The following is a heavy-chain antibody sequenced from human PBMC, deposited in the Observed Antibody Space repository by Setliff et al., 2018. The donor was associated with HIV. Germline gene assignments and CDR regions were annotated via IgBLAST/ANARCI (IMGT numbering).Heavy chain of an antibody. CDR2: IYTSGST. Sequence: SETLSLTCTVSGGSISSGSYYWSWIRQPAGKGLEWIGRIYTSGSTNYNPSLKSRVTISVDTPKNQFSLKLSSVTAADTAVHYCAREIVNDYNFWSGYYYYYYGMDVWGQGTTVTVSS. D-gene: IGHD3-3*01. V-gene: IGHV4-61*02. CDR1: GGSISSGSYY. J-gene: IGHJ6*02. CDR3: AREIVNDYNFWSGYYYYYYGMDV.